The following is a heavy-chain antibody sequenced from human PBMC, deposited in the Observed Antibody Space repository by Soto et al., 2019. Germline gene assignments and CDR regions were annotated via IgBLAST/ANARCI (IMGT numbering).Heavy chain of an antibody. CDR1: GGSVSNSNYY. D-gene: IGHD2-8*01. Sequence: SETLSLACTVSGGSVSNSNYYWGWIRQSPGKGLEWIGSVYYRGRSYSKSSVKSRVTISVDTSKNQFSLNLNSVTASDTAVYYCVSQRTSVLTQAYFDYWGPGALVTVSS. V-gene: IGHV4-39*01. J-gene: IGHJ4*02. CDR2: VYYRGRS. CDR3: VSQRTSVLTQAYFDY.